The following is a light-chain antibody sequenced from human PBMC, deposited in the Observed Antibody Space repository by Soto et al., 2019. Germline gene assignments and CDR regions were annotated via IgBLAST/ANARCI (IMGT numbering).Light chain of an antibody. Sequence: QSVLTQPPSVSGAPGQRVTISCTGRSRNIGAGYDVHWYQQFPGTAPKLLIYGNNNRPSGVPDRFSGSKSGTSASLAITGLQAEDEADYYCQSYDSSLSGVVFGGGTKLTVL. V-gene: IGLV1-40*01. CDR3: QSYDSSLSGVV. CDR2: GNN. J-gene: IGLJ2*01. CDR1: SRNIGAGYD.